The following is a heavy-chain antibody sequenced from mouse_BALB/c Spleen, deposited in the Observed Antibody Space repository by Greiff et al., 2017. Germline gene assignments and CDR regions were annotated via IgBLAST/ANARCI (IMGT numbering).Heavy chain of an antibody. CDR1: GFSFSSFG. CDR3: ARGNGYSWCAY. V-gene: IGHV5-17*02. CDR2: ISSGSSTI. Sequence: VMLVESGGGLVQPGGSRSLSCAASGFSFSSFGMHWVRQAPEKGLEWVAYISSGSSTIYYADTVKGRFTISRDNPKNTLFLQMTSLRSEDTAMNYCARGNGYSWCAYWGQGTLVTVSA. J-gene: IGHJ3*01. D-gene: IGHD2-14*01.